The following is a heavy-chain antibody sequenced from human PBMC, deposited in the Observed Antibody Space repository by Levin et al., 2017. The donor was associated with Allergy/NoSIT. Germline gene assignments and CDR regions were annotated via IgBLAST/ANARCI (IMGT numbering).Heavy chain of an antibody. Sequence: GESLKISCAASGFAFNNYAMSWVRQAPGKGLEWVSTISGGGKTYYADSVKGRFTISRDNSKNSLYVEMNSLGVEDTAVYYCTKGTDLVGGITLPRDFDYWGQGTLVTVSS. J-gene: IGHJ4*02. CDR1: GFAFNNYA. V-gene: IGHV3-23*01. CDR3: TKGTDLVGGITLPRDFDY. D-gene: IGHD3-22*01. CDR2: ISGGGKT.